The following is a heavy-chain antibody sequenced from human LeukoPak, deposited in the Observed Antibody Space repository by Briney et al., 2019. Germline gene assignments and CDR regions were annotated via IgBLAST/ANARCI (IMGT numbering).Heavy chain of an antibody. CDR2: INRDQTNT. CDR1: GITFSDYW. Sequence: GGYLRLSCVVSGITFSDYWMHWVRQAPGKGLVWVSRINRDQTNTSYADSVKGRFTISRDNAKNTLYLQMNSLKAEDKGVYYCARGVVILDNWGQGTLVTVSS. D-gene: IGHD3-3*01. CDR3: ARGVVILDN. J-gene: IGHJ4*02. V-gene: IGHV3-74*01.